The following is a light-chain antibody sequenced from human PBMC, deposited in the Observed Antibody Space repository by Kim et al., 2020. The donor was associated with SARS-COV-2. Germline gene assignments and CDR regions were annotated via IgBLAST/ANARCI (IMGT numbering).Light chain of an antibody. CDR3: GTWDSSRSAGVV. CDR1: SSNIGNNY. Sequence: GATTCSGSSSNIGNNYVACCQQHPGAAPTLLIYDNNKRPSAGPDRFSGAKTGASATLGITGRQTGDEADYYCGTWDSSRSAGVVFGGGTKLTVL. J-gene: IGLJ2*01. V-gene: IGLV1-51*01. CDR2: DNN.